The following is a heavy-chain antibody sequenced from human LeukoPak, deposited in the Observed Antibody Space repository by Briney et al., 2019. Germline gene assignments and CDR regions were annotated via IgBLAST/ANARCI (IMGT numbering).Heavy chain of an antibody. CDR1: GFTFSSYG. V-gene: IGHV3-33*01. CDR2: IWYDGSNK. CDR3: ARILKTPIAAAGLVRGYGMDV. J-gene: IGHJ6*02. D-gene: IGHD6-13*01. Sequence: GGSLRLSCAASGFTFSSYGMHWVRQAPGKGLEWVAVIWYDGSNKYYADSVKGRFTISRDNSKNTLYLQMNSLRAEDTAVYYCARILKTPIAAAGLVRGYGMDVWGQGTTVTVSS.